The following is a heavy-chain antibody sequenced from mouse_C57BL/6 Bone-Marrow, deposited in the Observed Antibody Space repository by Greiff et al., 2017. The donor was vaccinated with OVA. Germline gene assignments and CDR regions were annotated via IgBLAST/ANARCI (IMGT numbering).Heavy chain of an antibody. CDR3: AREGVYGNYYYFDY. D-gene: IGHD2-1*01. V-gene: IGHV1-20*01. Sequence: EVQLQQSGPELVKPGDSVKISCKASGYSFTGYFMNWVMQSPGKSLEWIGRINPYNGDTFYNQKFKGKATLTVDKSSSTAHMELRSLTSEDSAVYYCAREGVYGNYYYFDYWGQGTTLTVSS. CDR2: INPYNGDT. CDR1: GYSFTGYF. J-gene: IGHJ2*01.